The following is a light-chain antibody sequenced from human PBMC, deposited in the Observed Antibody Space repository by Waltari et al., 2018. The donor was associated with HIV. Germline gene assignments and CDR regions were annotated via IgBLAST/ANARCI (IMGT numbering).Light chain of an antibody. Sequence: QSVLTQPPSVSGAPGQRVTVSCTGSPPHIGAGYDVHWYQQLPGTAPKLFIYGNNNRPSGVPDRFSVSKSGASASLAITGLQGEDEGDYYCQTYDTDLKTYVFGSGTKVTVL. J-gene: IGLJ1*01. CDR3: QTYDTDLKTYV. CDR1: PPHIGAGYD. CDR2: GNN. V-gene: IGLV1-40*01.